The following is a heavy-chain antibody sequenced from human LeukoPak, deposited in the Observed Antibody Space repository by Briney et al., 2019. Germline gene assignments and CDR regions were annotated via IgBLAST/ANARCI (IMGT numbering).Heavy chain of an antibody. D-gene: IGHD4-17*01. Sequence: PGGSLRLSCEASGLTFSSYGMSWVRQAPGKGLQWVSAITGDGTTTYYADSVKGRFTISRDNSKNMLYLQMNSLRAEDTAVYYCAKDQRGTGYGDYLLDYWGQGTLVTVSS. CDR3: AKDQRGTGYGDYLLDY. J-gene: IGHJ4*02. V-gene: IGHV3-23*01. CDR1: GLTFSSYG. CDR2: ITGDGTTT.